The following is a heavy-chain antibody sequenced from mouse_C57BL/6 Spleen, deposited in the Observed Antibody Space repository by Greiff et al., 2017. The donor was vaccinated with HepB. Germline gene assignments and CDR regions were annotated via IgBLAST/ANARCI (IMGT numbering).Heavy chain of an antibody. CDR1: GYAFSSSW. Sequence: QVQLQQSGPELVKPGASVKISCKASGYAFSSSWMNWVKQRPGKGLEWIGRIYPGDGDTNYNGKFKGKATLTADKSSSTAYIQLSSLTSEDSAVYFCARLRQYFDVWGTGTTVTVSS. CDR3: ARLRQYFDV. V-gene: IGHV1-82*01. D-gene: IGHD2-12*01. J-gene: IGHJ1*03. CDR2: IYPGDGDT.